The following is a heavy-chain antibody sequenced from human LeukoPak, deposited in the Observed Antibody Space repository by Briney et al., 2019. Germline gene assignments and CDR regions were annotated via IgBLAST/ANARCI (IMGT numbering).Heavy chain of an antibody. CDR3: ARQSISPRRAFDI. J-gene: IGHJ3*02. D-gene: IGHD6-6*01. CDR1: GGSISNYY. V-gene: IGHV4-59*08. CDR2: SYYSGST. Sequence: PSETLSLTCSVSGGSISNYYWSWIRQPPGKGLEYIGYSYYSGSTDYNPSLKSRVTISVDTSKNQFSLMLTSVTAADSAVYYCARQSISPRRAFDIWGQGTMVTVSS.